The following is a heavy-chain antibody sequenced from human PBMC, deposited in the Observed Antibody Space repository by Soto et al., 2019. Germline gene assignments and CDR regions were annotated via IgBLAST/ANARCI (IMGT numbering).Heavy chain of an antibody. CDR1: GFTFSSYA. Sequence: GGSLGLSCAASGFTFSSYAMHWVRQAPGKGLEWVAVISYDGSNKYYADSVKGRFTISRDNSKNTLYLQMNSLRAEDTAVYYCARAGDTAMATKFDYWGQGTLVTVSS. CDR2: ISYDGSNK. V-gene: IGHV3-30-3*01. CDR3: ARAGDTAMATKFDY. J-gene: IGHJ4*02. D-gene: IGHD5-18*01.